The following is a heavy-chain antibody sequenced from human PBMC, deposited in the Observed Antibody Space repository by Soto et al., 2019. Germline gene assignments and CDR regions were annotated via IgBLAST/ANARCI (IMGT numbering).Heavy chain of an antibody. CDR3: AKDLVGCSGGSCYN. Sequence: GGSLRLSCAASGFTFSSYAMSWVRQAPGKGLEWVSAISGSGGSTYYADSVKGRFTISRDNSKNTLYLQMNSLRAEDTAVYYCAKDLVGCSGGSCYNWGQGTLVTVSS. V-gene: IGHV3-23*01. D-gene: IGHD2-15*01. J-gene: IGHJ4*02. CDR2: ISGSGGST. CDR1: GFTFSSYA.